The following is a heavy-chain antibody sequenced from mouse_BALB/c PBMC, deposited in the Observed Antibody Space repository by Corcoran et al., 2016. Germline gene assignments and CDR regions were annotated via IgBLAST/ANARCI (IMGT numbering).Heavy chain of an antibody. J-gene: IGHJ4*01. CDR2: IYPGSGST. CDR3: ARIPYGNYLYYEAMDY. D-gene: IGHD2-1*01. CDR1: GYTFTDYV. Sequence: QVQLQQSGPELVTPGASVNLSCKASGYTFTDYVISWVKQRTGQGLEWIGEIYPGSGSTYYNEKFKGKATLTADKSSNTAYMQLSSLTSEDSAVYFCARIPYGNYLYYEAMDYWGQGTSVTVSS. V-gene: IGHV1-81*01.